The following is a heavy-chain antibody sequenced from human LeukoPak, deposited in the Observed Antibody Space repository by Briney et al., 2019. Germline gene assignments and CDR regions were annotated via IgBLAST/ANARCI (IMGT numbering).Heavy chain of an antibody. Sequence: SQTLSLTCTVSGGSISSGGYYWSWIRQHPGKGLEWIGYIYYSGSTYYNPSLKSRVTISVDTSKNQFSLKLSSVTAADTAVYYCARDRRRYSSSFRSWFDPWGQGTLVTVSS. V-gene: IGHV4-31*03. J-gene: IGHJ5*02. CDR3: ARDRRRYSSSFRSWFDP. D-gene: IGHD6-13*01. CDR1: GGSISSGGYY. CDR2: IYYSGST.